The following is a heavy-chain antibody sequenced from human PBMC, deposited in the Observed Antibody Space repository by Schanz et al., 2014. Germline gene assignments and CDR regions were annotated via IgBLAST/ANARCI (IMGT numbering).Heavy chain of an antibody. D-gene: IGHD2-15*01. CDR1: GFMFTKYA. CDR2: ISGTGTKT. Sequence: DVQLVESGGGLAQPGGSLRLSCVASGFMFTKYAMNWVRQAPGKGLEWVSGISGTGTKTYYADSVKSRFTISRDNSKNTVFLQMSSLRADDTPLYYCAKDIGGAVAAPVYDSWGQGTLVTVSS. CDR3: AKDIGGAVAAPVYDS. J-gene: IGHJ4*02. V-gene: IGHV3-23*04.